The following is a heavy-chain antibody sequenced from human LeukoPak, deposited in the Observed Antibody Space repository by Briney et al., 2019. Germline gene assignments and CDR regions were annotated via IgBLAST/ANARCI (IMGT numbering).Heavy chain of an antibody. CDR3: AKDTMIVVGPLHY. D-gene: IGHD3-22*01. Sequence: GGSLRLSCAASGFTFSSYAMSWVRQAPGKGLEWVSDINGSGGSTYCADSVKGRFTISRDNSKNTLYLQMNSLRAEDTAVYYCAKDTMIVVGPLHYWGQGTLVTVSS. V-gene: IGHV3-23*01. CDR1: GFTFSSYA. CDR2: INGSGGST. J-gene: IGHJ4*02.